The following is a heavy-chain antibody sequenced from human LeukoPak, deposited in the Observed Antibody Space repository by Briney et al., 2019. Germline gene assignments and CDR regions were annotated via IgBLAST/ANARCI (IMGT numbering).Heavy chain of an antibody. J-gene: IGHJ3*02. Sequence: WASVKVSCKASGGTFSSYAISWVRQAPGQGLEWMGGIIPIFGTANYAQKFQGRVTITADESTSTAYMELSSLRSEDTAVYYCATNSYGSGNDAFDIWGQGTMVTVSS. D-gene: IGHD3-10*01. CDR2: IIPIFGTA. V-gene: IGHV1-69*13. CDR3: ATNSYGSGNDAFDI. CDR1: GGTFSSYA.